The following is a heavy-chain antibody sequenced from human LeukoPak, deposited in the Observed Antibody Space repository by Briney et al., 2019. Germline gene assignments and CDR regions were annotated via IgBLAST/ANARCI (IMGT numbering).Heavy chain of an antibody. CDR3: ARDSGRTGFDY. CDR2: IYSDGRT. V-gene: IGHV3-66*02. CDR1: GFSVSTYY. D-gene: IGHD3-10*01. Sequence: GGSLRLSCAASGFSVSTYYMTWVRQAPGKGLEWVSLIYSDGRTFYADSVKGRFTISRDNSKNTLYLQMNSLRAEDTAVYYCARDSGRTGFDYWGQGTLVTVSS. J-gene: IGHJ4*02.